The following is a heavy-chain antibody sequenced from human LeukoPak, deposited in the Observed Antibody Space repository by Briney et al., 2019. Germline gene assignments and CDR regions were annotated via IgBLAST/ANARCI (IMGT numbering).Heavy chain of an antibody. CDR2: IIPIFGIA. CDR3: AGRGKTGNPPWFDP. D-gene: IGHD1-14*01. V-gene: IGHV1-69*04. CDR1: GGTFSSYA. Sequence: ASVKVSCKASGGTFSSYAISWVRQAPGQGLEWMGRIIPIFGIANYAQKFQGRVTITADKSTSTAYMELSSLRSEDTAVYYCAGRGKTGNPPWFDPWGQGTLVTVSS. J-gene: IGHJ5*02.